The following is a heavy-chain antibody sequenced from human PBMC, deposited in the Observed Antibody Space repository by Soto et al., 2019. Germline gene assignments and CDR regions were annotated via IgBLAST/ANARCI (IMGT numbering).Heavy chain of an antibody. CDR3: ARTVDTATKHNWFDP. CDR2: IIPIFGTA. CDR1: GGTFSSYA. Sequence: QVQLVQSGAEVKKPGSSVKVSCKASGGTFSSYAISWVRQAPGQGLEWMGGIIPIFGTANYAQKFQGRVTSTADETPGTAYLELSSLRSEGTAGYYCARTVDTATKHNWFDPWGQGTLVTVSS. V-gene: IGHV1-69*12. J-gene: IGHJ5*02. D-gene: IGHD5-18*01.